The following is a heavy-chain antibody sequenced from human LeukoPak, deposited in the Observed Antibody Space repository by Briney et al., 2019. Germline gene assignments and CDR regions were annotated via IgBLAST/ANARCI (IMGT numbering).Heavy chain of an antibody. D-gene: IGHD2-15*01. V-gene: IGHV1-3*01. Sequence: ASVKVSCKASGYTFTSYAMHWVRQAPGQRLEWMGWINAGNGNTKYSQKFQGRVTITRDTSASTAYMELSSLRSEDTAVYYCARGYCSGGSCGGGDYDFDYWAREPWSPSPQ. CDR2: INAGNGNT. CDR3: ARGYCSGGSCGGGDYDFDY. CDR1: GYTFTSYA. J-gene: IGHJ4*02.